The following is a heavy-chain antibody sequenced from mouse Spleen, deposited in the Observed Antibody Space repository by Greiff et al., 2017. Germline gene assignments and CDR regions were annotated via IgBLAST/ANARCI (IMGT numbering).Heavy chain of an antibody. J-gene: IGHJ2*01. V-gene: IGHV1-69*01. CDR2: IDTSDSYT. CDR1: GYTFTDYW. CDR3: ARSLFY. D-gene: IGHD6-1*01. Sequence: QVQLQQPGAELVMPGASVKMSCKASGYTFTDYWMHWVKQRPGQGLEWIGAIDTSDSYTSYNQKFKGKATLTVDESSSTAYMQLSSLTSEDSAVYYCARSLFYWGQGTTLTVSS.